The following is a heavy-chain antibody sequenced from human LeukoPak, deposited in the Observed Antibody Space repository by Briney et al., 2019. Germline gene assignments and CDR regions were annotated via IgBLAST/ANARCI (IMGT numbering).Heavy chain of an antibody. D-gene: IGHD6-25*01. CDR1: GFTVSSNY. CDR2: IYSGGST. V-gene: IGHV3-53*01. J-gene: IGHJ3*02. Sequence: GGSLRLSCAASGFTVSSNYMSWVRQAPGKGLEWVSVIYSGGSTYYADSVKGRFTISRDNSKNTLYLQMNSLRAEDTAVYYCAREIGSDAFDIWGQGTMVTVSS. CDR3: AREIGSDAFDI.